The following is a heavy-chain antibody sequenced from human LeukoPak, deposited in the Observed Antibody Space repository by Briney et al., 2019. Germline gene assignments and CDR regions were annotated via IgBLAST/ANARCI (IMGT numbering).Heavy chain of an antibody. J-gene: IGHJ4*02. V-gene: IGHV4-34*01. D-gene: IGHD3-16*01. CDR2: INHSGST. Sequence: PSETLSLTCAVYSGSFSGYYWSWIRQPPGKGLEWIGEINHSGSTNYNPSLKSRVTISVDTSKNQFSLKLSSVTAADTAVYYCARPVLDYWGQGTLVTVSS. CDR1: SGSFSGYY. CDR3: ARPVLDY.